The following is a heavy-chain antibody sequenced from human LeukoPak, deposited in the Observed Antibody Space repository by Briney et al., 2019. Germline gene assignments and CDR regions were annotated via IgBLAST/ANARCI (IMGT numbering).Heavy chain of an antibody. CDR1: GVTLSNYA. J-gene: IGHJ4*02. CDR3: AKARGGSYFLFDY. D-gene: IGHD1-26*01. Sequence: GGSLRLSCVASGVTLSNYAMSWARQAPGKGLEWVSGISSSGSGGNTYYADSVKGRFTISRDNSKNTLYLQMNSLRAEDTAVYYCAKARGGSYFLFDYWGQGTLVTVSS. V-gene: IGHV3-23*01. CDR2: ISSSGSGGNT.